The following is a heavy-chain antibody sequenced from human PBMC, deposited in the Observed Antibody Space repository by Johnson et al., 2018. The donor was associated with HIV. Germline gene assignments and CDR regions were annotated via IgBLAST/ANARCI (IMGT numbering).Heavy chain of an antibody. Sequence: QLVESGGGLVQPGGSLRLSCAASGFTFSNYAMGWVRQAPRKGLEWVSGISWNRGIIGYAASVKGRFTISRDNAKNSLYLQMNRLRGEDTALYHCAKDMSGYDDASDIWGQGTMVTVS. CDR3: AKDMSGYDDASDI. CDR1: GFTFSNYA. CDR2: ISWNRGII. J-gene: IGHJ3*02. V-gene: IGHV3-9*01. D-gene: IGHD5-12*01.